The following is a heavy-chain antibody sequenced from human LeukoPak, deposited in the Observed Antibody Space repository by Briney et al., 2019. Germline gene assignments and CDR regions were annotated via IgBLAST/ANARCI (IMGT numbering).Heavy chain of an antibody. Sequence: SVKVSCKASGGTLSSYAISWVRQAPGQGLEWMGGIIPIFGTANYAQKFQGRVTITADESTSTAYMELSSLRSEDTAVYYCARAYCGGDCYTPFDYWGQGTLVTVSS. CDR2: IIPIFGTA. D-gene: IGHD2-21*02. CDR1: GGTLSSYA. J-gene: IGHJ4*02. CDR3: ARAYCGGDCYTPFDY. V-gene: IGHV1-69*13.